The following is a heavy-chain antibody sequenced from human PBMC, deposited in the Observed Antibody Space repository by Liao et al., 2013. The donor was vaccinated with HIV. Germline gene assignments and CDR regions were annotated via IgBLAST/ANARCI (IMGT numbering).Heavy chain of an antibody. J-gene: IGHJ3*02. D-gene: IGHD3-10*01. CDR1: GGSFSGYY. Sequence: QVQLQQWGAGLLKPSETLSLTCAVYGGSFSGYYWNWIRQPAGKGLEWIGRIYGGGSTNYNPSLKSRVTMSLDTSKNQFSLKLSSVTAADTAVYFCARRGGPFDGFDIWGQGTKVTVSS. CDR2: IYGGGST. CDR3: ARRGGPFDGFDI. V-gene: IGHV4-59*10.